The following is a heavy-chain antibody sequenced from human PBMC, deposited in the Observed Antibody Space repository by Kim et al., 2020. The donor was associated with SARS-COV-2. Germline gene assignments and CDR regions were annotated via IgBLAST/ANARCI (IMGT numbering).Heavy chain of an antibody. CDR2: ISYDGSNK. CDR1: GFTFSSYA. Sequence: GGSLRLSCAASGFTFSSYAMHWVRQAPGKGLEWVAVISYDGSNKYYADSVKGRFTISRDNSKNTLYLQMNSLRAEDTAVYYCARGGGITIFGVVNPTYY. J-gene: IGHJ4*01. D-gene: IGHD3-3*01. V-gene: IGHV3-30-3*01. CDR3: ARGGGITIFGVVNPTYY.